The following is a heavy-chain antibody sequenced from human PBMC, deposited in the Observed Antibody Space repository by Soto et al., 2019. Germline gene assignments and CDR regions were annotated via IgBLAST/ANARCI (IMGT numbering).Heavy chain of an antibody. CDR2: INSDGSST. CDR1: GFTFSSYW. J-gene: IGHJ5*02. Sequence: GGSLRLSCAASGFTFSSYWMHWVRQAPGKGLVWVSRINSDGSSTSYADSVKGRFTISRDNAKNTLYLQMNSLRAEDTAVYYCARGPSMWIQLWLFWFDPWGQGTLVTVSS. V-gene: IGHV3-74*01. D-gene: IGHD5-18*01. CDR3: ARGPSMWIQLWLFWFDP.